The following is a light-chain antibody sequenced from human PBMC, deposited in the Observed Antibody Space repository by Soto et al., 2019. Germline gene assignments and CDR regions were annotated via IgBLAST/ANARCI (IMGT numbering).Light chain of an antibody. CDR1: QSVSSY. Sequence: EMVLTQSPGTLSLSPGERATLSCRASQSVSSYLAWYQQKPGQAPRLLIYDASNRATGIPARFSGSGSGTDFTLTISSLEPEDFAVYYCQQRSNWPPRITFGQGTRLEI. CDR3: QQRSNWPPRIT. CDR2: DAS. J-gene: IGKJ5*01. V-gene: IGKV3-11*01.